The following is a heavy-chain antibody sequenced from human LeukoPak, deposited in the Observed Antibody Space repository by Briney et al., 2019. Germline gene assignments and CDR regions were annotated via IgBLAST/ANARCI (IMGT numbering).Heavy chain of an antibody. CDR3: AKVYPRLWFGEWTFDY. J-gene: IGHJ4*02. D-gene: IGHD3-10*01. Sequence: PGGSLRLSCAASGFTFSSYAMSWVRQAPGKGLEWVSAISGSGGSTYYADSVKGRFTISRDNSKNTLYLQMNSLRAEDTAVYYCAKVYPRLWFGEWTFDYWGQGTLVTVSS. CDR2: ISGSGGST. CDR1: GFTFSSYA. V-gene: IGHV3-23*01.